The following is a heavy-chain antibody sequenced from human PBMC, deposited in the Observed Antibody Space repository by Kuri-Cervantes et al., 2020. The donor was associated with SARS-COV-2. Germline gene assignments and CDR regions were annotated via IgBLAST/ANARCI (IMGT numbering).Heavy chain of an antibody. Sequence: LSLTCAASGFAFSSYGMSWVRQAPGRGLEWVSVLYSGGSTYYADPVKGRFTTSRDNSKNTLFPQMNSLRAEDTAVYYCARGNYYGSGSPFDYWGQGTLVTVSS. CDR2: LYSGGST. D-gene: IGHD3-10*01. CDR1: GFAFSSYG. V-gene: IGHV3-53*01. CDR3: ARGNYYGSGSPFDY. J-gene: IGHJ4*02.